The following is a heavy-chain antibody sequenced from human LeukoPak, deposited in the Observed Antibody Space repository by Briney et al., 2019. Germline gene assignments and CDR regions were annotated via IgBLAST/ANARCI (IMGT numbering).Heavy chain of an antibody. Sequence: GRSLRLSCAASGFTFSSYGMHWVRQAPGKGLEWVAVISHDGSNKYYADSVKGRFTISRDNSENTLYLQMSSLRADDTAVYYCAKEHYYETSALPGEYWGQGTLVTVSP. CDR2: ISHDGSNK. CDR1: GFTFSSYG. D-gene: IGHD3-22*01. J-gene: IGHJ4*02. CDR3: AKEHYYETSALPGEY. V-gene: IGHV3-30*18.